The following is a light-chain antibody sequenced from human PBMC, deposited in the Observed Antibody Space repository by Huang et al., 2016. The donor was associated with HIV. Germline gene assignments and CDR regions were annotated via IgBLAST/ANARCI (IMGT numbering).Light chain of an antibody. CDR3: MQSIQPTT. J-gene: IGKJ1*01. CDR1: QSLLQTDGKTS. V-gene: IGKV2D-29*02. Sequence: DVVLTQTPLSMSVTPGQTASISCKSSQSLLQTDGKTSLYWYLQKPCQSPQLLSSEVSNRFSGVPESFSGCGSGPDFPLKITRVEAEDVGVYYCMQSIQPTTFGQGTKVEI. CDR2: EVS.